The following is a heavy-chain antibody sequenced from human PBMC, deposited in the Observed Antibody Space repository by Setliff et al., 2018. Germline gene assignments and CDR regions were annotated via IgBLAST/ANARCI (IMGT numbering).Heavy chain of an antibody. CDR2: IFPADADT. Sequence: PGESLKISCKESRDSFTNYWIIWVRQVPGKGLEWMGMIFPADADTRYNPSFKGQVTISLDRSITTAYLQWDSLKASDTAIYYCAQKHQRASWAFDPWGQGTLVTVSS. D-gene: IGHD2-2*01. CDR3: AQKHQRASWAFDP. CDR1: RDSFTNYW. J-gene: IGHJ5*02. V-gene: IGHV5-51*01.